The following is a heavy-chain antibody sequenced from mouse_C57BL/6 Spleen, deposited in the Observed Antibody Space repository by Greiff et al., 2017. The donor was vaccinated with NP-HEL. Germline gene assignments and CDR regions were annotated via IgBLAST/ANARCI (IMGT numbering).Heavy chain of an antibody. D-gene: IGHD1-1*01. CDR3: AREIYYDGSSYDWYFDV. CDR2: INYDGSST. V-gene: IGHV5-16*01. CDR1: GFTFSDYY. Sequence: DVKLVESEGGLVQPGSSMKLSCTASGFTFSDYYMAWVRQVPEKGLEWVANINYDGSSTYYLDSLKSRFIISRDNAKNILYLQMSSLKSEDTATYYCAREIYYDGSSYDWYFDVWGTGTTVTVSS. J-gene: IGHJ1*03.